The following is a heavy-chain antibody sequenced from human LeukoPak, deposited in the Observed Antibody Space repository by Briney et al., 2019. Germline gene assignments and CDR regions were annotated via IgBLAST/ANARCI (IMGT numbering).Heavy chain of an antibody. D-gene: IGHD5-18*01. CDR1: GFTFSSYS. CDR2: ISSSSSYI. V-gene: IGHV3-21*01. J-gene: IGHJ4*02. CDR3: ARVAQTLDSYALY. Sequence: PGGSLRLSCAASGFTFSSYSMNWVCQAPGKGLEWVSSISSSSSYIYYADSVKGRFTISRDNAKNSLYLQMNSLRAEDTAVYYCARVAQTLDSYALYWGQGTLVTVSS.